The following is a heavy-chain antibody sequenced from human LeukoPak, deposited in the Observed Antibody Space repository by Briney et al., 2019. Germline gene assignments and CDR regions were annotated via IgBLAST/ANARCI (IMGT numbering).Heavy chain of an antibody. D-gene: IGHD2/OR15-2a*01. J-gene: IGHJ4*02. V-gene: IGHV4-4*02. Sequence: SETLSLTCGVSGGSIDITNYWSWVRQVPDKGLEWIGEISHDGTTNYNASLRSRVAMSLDRANSQFSLSLTSVTAADTAVYYCTRENRPFCPFAYWGQGILVTVSS. CDR3: TRENRPFCPFAY. CDR2: ISHDGTT. CDR1: GGSIDITNY.